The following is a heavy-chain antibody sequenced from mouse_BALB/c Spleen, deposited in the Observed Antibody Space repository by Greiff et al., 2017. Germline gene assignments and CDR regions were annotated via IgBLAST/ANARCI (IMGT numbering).Heavy chain of an antibody. CDR1: GYTFTSYV. CDR3: ARAYYYGSSRPYAMDY. J-gene: IGHJ4*01. D-gene: IGHD1-1*01. CDR2: INPYNDGT. Sequence: EVQLQQSGPELVKPGASVKMSCKASGYTFTSYVMHWVKQKPGQGLEWIGYINPYNDGTKYNEKFKGKATLTSDKSSSTAYMELSSLTSEDSAVYYCARAYYYGSSRPYAMDYWGQGTSVTVSS. V-gene: IGHV1-14*01.